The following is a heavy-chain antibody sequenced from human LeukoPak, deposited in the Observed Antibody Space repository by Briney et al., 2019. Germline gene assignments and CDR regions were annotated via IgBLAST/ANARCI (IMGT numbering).Heavy chain of an antibody. Sequence: SETLSLTCAVYGGSFSGYYWSWIRQPPGKGLEWIGEINHSGSTNYNPSLKSRVTISVDTSKNQFSLKLSSVTAADTAVYYCARARGPSRWLQLYYYYGMDVWGQGTTVTVSS. CDR1: GGSFSGYY. CDR2: INHSGST. CDR3: ARARGPSRWLQLYYYYGMDV. V-gene: IGHV4-34*01. D-gene: IGHD5-24*01. J-gene: IGHJ6*02.